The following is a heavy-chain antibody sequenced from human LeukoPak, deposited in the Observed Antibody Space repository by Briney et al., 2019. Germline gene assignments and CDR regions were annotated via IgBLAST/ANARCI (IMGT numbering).Heavy chain of an antibody. D-gene: IGHD3-16*02. Sequence: SVKVSCKASGGTFSSYAISWVRQAPGQGLGWMGRIIPILGIANYAQKFQGRVTITADKSTSTAYMELSSLRSEDTAVYYCARSPSYDYVWGSYPYFDYWGQGTLVTVSS. J-gene: IGHJ4*02. CDR2: IIPILGIA. V-gene: IGHV1-69*04. CDR3: ARSPSYDYVWGSYPYFDY. CDR1: GGTFSSYA.